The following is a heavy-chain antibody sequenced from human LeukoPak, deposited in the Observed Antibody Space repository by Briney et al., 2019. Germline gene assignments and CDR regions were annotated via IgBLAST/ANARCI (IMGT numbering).Heavy chain of an antibody. CDR3: ARGTVLRFLEWLSSGPFDY. Sequence: PSETLSLTCTVSGGSISSYYWNWIRQPPGKGLEWIGYIYYSGSTNHNPSLKSRVTISVDTSKNQFSLKLSSVTAADTAVYYCARGTVLRFLEWLSSGPFDYWGQGTLVTVSS. D-gene: IGHD3-3*01. V-gene: IGHV4-59*12. CDR2: IYYSGST. CDR1: GGSISSYY. J-gene: IGHJ4*02.